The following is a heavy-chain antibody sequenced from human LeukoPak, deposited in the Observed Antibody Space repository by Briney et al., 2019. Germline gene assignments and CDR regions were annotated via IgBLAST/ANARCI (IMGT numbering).Heavy chain of an antibody. Sequence: GGSLRLSCAASGFTLSTYAMGWVRQAPGKGLEWVSSIKGGGGDPFYADSVKGRFTISRDNSKNSLYLQMNSLRAEDTAVYYCAKDRTRQAYWGQGTLVTVSS. CDR1: GFTLSTYA. J-gene: IGHJ4*02. CDR2: IKGGGGDP. V-gene: IGHV3-23*01. D-gene: IGHD3-3*01. CDR3: AKDRTRQAY.